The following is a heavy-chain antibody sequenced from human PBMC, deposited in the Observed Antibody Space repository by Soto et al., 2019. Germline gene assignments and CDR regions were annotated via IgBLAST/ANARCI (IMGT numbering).Heavy chain of an antibody. Sequence: GGSLRLSCAASGFTFSSYSMNWVRQAPGKGLEWVSYISISSSTIYYADSVKGRFTISRDNAKNSLYLQMNSLRAEDTAVYYCARDYSSYGPFDYWGQGTLVTVSS. CDR2: ISISSSTI. D-gene: IGHD5-18*01. V-gene: IGHV3-48*01. J-gene: IGHJ4*02. CDR3: ARDYSSYGPFDY. CDR1: GFTFSSYS.